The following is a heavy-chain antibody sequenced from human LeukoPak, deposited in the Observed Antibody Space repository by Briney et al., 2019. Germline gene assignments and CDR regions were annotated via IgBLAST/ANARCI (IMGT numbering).Heavy chain of an antibody. CDR3: ARGGYDMDV. J-gene: IGHJ6*02. Sequence: GGSLRLSCAASGLTVSTSYMSWARQAPGKGVEWLSVIERGGNTYYANSVKGRSTISRDNFKNILYLQMNSLRVEDTALYYCARGGYDMDVWGQGTAVSVSS. D-gene: IGHD2-2*01. CDR1: GLTVSTSY. V-gene: IGHV3-66*01. CDR2: IERGGNT.